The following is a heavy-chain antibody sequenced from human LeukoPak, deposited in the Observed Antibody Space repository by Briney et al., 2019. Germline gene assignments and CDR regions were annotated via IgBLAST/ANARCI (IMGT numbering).Heavy chain of an antibody. Sequence: GGSLRLSCAASGFTVSSNYMSWVRQAPGKGLEWVSVIYSGGSTYYADSVKGRFTISRDNSKNTLYLKMNSLRAEDTAVYYCARAQQMDDAFDIWGQGTMVTVSS. CDR3: ARAQQMDDAFDI. V-gene: IGHV3-66*02. D-gene: IGHD6-13*01. J-gene: IGHJ3*02. CDR1: GFTVSSNY. CDR2: IYSGGST.